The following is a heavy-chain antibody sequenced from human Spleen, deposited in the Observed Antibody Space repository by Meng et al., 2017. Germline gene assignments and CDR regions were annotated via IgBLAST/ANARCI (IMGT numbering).Heavy chain of an antibody. Sequence: ALVKVSFKASGYTFTSYGISWVRQAPGQGLEWMGWISAYNGNTKYAQKVQGRVTVTTDTSTSTAYMELRSLRSDDSAVYYCARARIAAAGTAAGYWGQGTLVTVSS. J-gene: IGHJ4*02. CDR1: GYTFTSYG. V-gene: IGHV1-18*01. CDR3: ARARIAAAGTAAGY. D-gene: IGHD6-13*01. CDR2: ISAYNGNT.